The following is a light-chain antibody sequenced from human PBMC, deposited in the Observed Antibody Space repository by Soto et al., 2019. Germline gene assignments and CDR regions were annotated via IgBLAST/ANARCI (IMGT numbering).Light chain of an antibody. V-gene: IGLV2-14*01. CDR3: SSSAANRTR. CDR1: TSDVGDNYY. Sequence: QSVLTQPASVSASPGQSITISCTGVTSDVGDNYYVSWFQSHPGTAPKLVIYEVANRPSGVSNRFSGSRSGDTASLTISGVQTEDEAHYHCSSSAANRTRFGGGTKVTVL. J-gene: IGLJ2*01. CDR2: EVA.